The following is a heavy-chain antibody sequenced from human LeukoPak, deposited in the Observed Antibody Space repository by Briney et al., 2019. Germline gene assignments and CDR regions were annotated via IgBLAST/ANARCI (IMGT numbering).Heavy chain of an antibody. D-gene: IGHD3-3*01. J-gene: IGHJ6*03. CDR3: ARTYYDFWSGYYYYYMDV. CDR1: GGSIRSGSYY. V-gene: IGHV4-61*02. Sequence: SQTLSLTCTVSGGSIRSGSYYWSWIRQPAGKGLEWIGRIYTSGSTNYNPSLKSRVTISVDTSKNQFSLKLSSVTAADTAVYYCARTYYDFWSGYYYYYMDVWGKGTTVTVSS. CDR2: IYTSGST.